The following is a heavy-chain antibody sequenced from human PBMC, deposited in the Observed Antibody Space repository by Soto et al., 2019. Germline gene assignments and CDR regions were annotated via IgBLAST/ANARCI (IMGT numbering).Heavy chain of an antibody. V-gene: IGHV3-33*01. J-gene: IGHJ4*02. CDR3: ARVPIGSGWSYYFDY. Sequence: QVQLVESGGGVVQPGRSLRLSCAASGFTFSSYGMHWVRQAPGKGLEWVAVIWYDGSNKYYADSVKGRFTISRDNSKNTLYLQMNSLRAEDTAVYYCARVPIGSGWSYYFDYWGQGTLVTVSS. CDR2: IWYDGSNK. D-gene: IGHD6-19*01. CDR1: GFTFSSYG.